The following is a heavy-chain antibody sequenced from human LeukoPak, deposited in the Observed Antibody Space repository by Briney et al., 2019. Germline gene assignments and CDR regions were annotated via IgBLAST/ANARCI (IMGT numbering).Heavy chain of an antibody. V-gene: IGHV3-33*01. CDR1: GFTFSSYG. CDR2: IWYDGSNK. CDR3: AALGDPPGLAFDI. Sequence: GRSLRLSCAASGFTFSSYGMHWVRQAPGKGLEWVAVIWYDGSNKYYADSVQGRFTISRDNSKNTLYLQMNSLRAEDTAVYYCAALGDPPGLAFDIWGQGTMVTVSS. J-gene: IGHJ3*02.